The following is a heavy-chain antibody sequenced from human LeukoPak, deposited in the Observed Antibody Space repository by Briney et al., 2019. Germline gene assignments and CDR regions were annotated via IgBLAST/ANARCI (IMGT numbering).Heavy chain of an antibody. CDR2: INPNSGGT. CDR3: ARSIVVVPAAHLDY. D-gene: IGHD2-2*01. V-gene: IGHV1-2*06. J-gene: IGHJ4*02. CDR1: GYTFTGYY. Sequence: GASVKVSCKASGYTFTGYYMHWVRQAPGQGLEWMGRINPNSGGTNYAQKFQGRVTMTRDTSISTAYMELSRLRSDDTAVYYCARSIVVVPAAHLDYWGQGTLVTVSS.